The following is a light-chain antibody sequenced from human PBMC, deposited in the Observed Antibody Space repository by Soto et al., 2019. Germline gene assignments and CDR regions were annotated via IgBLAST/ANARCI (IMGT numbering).Light chain of an antibody. J-gene: IGLJ2*01. V-gene: IGLV3-21*04. CDR2: SDS. Sequence: SSELTQAPSVSVAPGETASITCEGNNIGSKGVHWYQQRPGQAPVLVIYSDSDRPSGIPERFSGSNSGNTATLTISRVEAGDEADYSCQVWDSSDDRVVFGGGTKVTVL. CDR1: NIGSKG. CDR3: QVWDSSDDRVV.